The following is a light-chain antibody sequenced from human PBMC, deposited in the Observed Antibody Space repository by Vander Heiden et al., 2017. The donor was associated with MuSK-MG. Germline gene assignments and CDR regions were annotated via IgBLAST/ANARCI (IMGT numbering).Light chain of an antibody. CDR1: NSSISC. Sequence: DSQMTQSPSSLPASLADRGTITCRASNSSISCLKWYQQKPRKAPKLLLYDEASMQSGVPSTFSGSGSATDFTLTISRLQPEDFVTYYCQQRYSTPLTFGCGTKVDIK. CDR3: QQRYSTPLT. J-gene: IGKJ4*01. V-gene: IGKV1-39*01. CDR2: DEA.